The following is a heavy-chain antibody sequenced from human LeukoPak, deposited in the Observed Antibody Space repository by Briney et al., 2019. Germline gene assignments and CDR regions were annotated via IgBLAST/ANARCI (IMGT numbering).Heavy chain of an antibody. D-gene: IGHD2-2*02. Sequence: GGSLRLSCAASGFTFSSYAMSWVRQAPGKGLEWVSAISGSGGSTYYADSVKGRFTISRDNSKNTLYLQMNSLRAEDTAVYYCAKYCSSTSCYNYYFDYWGQGTLVTVSS. CDR2: ISGSGGST. CDR3: AKYCSSTSCYNYYFDY. J-gene: IGHJ4*02. V-gene: IGHV3-23*01. CDR1: GFTFSSYA.